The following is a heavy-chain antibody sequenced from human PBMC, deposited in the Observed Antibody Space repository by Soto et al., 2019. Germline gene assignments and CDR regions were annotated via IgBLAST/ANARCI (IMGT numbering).Heavy chain of an antibody. CDR1: GGSFSGYY. CDR3: SRGGLLWFGEFYYYYYGMDV. Sequence: SETLSLTCAVYGGSFSGYYWSWIRQPPGKGLEWIGEINHSGSTNYNPSLKSRVTISVDTSKNQFSLKLSSVTAADTAVYYCSRGGLLWFGEFYYYYYGMDVWGQGTTVTVSS. J-gene: IGHJ6*02. D-gene: IGHD3-10*01. CDR2: INHSGST. V-gene: IGHV4-34*01.